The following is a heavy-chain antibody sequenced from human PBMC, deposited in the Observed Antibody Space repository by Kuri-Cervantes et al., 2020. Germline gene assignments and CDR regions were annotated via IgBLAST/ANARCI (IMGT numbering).Heavy chain of an antibody. Sequence: SLKISCAASGFTFSDYSMNWFRQAPGKGLEWVSGISWNSGSIGYADSVKGRFTISRDNAKNSLYLQMNSLRAEDTALYYCAKDTSMVPNIGAFDIWGQGTMVTVSS. V-gene: IGHV3-9*01. J-gene: IGHJ3*02. CDR3: AKDTSMVPNIGAFDI. D-gene: IGHD3-10*01. CDR1: GFTFSDYS. CDR2: ISWNSGSI.